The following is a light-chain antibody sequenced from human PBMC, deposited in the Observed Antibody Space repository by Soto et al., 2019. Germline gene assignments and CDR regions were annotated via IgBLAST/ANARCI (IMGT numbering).Light chain of an antibody. V-gene: IGLV2-14*01. J-gene: IGLJ1*01. Sequence: QSALPQPASVSGSPGQSITISCTGTSSDIDTYNYVSWYQQHPGKAPKLIIYEVTNRPSGVSNRFSGAKSGDTASLTISGLRAEDEADYYCSSYTRSTDYVFGTGTTLTVL. CDR3: SSYTRSTDYV. CDR1: SSDIDTYNY. CDR2: EVT.